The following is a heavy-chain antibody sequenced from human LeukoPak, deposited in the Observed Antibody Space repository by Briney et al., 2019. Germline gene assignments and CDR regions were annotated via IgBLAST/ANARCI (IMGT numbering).Heavy chain of an antibody. Sequence: ASVKVSCKASGYTFTSYGINWVRQATGQGLEWMGWMNPNSGNTGYAQKFQGRVTMTRNTSISTAYMELSSLRSEDTAVYYCARGVGGYCSSTSCYTHYYYYYYMDVWGKGTTVTVSS. CDR1: GYTFTSYG. J-gene: IGHJ6*03. CDR3: ARGVGGYCSSTSCYTHYYYYYYMDV. D-gene: IGHD2-2*02. V-gene: IGHV1-8*01. CDR2: MNPNSGNT.